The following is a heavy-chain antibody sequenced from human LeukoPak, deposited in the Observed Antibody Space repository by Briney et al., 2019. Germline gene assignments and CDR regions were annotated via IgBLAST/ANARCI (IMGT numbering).Heavy chain of an antibody. V-gene: IGHV4-59*01. CDR1: GGSISSYY. CDR3: ARLPYYDILTGYYVGGAFDI. CDR2: IYYSGST. J-gene: IGHJ3*02. D-gene: IGHD3-9*01. Sequence: SETLSLTCTVSGGSISSYYWSWIRQPPGKGLEWIGYIYYSGSTNYNPSLKSRVTISVDTSKNQFSLKLSSVTAVDTAVYYCARLPYYDILTGYYVGGAFDIWGQGTMVTVSS.